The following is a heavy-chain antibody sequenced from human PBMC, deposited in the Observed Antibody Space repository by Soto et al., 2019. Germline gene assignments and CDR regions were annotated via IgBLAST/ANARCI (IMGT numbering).Heavy chain of an antibody. V-gene: IGHV1-69*01. CDR1: GGTFSSYA. J-gene: IGHJ3*02. Sequence: QVQLVQSGAEVMKPGSSVKVSCKASGGTFSSYAISWVRQAPGQGLEWMGGIIPIFGTANYAQKFQGRVTITADESTSTAYMELSSLRSEDTAVYYCATPASEVVVRNDAFDIWGQGTMVTVSS. CDR2: IIPIFGTA. CDR3: ATPASEVVVRNDAFDI. D-gene: IGHD2-15*01.